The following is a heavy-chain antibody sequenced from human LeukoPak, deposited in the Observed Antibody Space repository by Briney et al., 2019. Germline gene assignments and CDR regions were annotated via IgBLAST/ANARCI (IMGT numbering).Heavy chain of an antibody. Sequence: GGSLRLSCAASGFTFSRYRMHWVRPAPGKGLVWVSCIIIDGGSTSTPDSARGRFTISRDNAKTPVYLQRNSLKAEDTAVYYGVRDNRSYNFDNCGQRTLVTVSS. CDR3: VRDNRSYNFDN. J-gene: IGHJ4*02. V-gene: IGHV3-74*01. D-gene: IGHD1-26*01. CDR1: GFTFSRYR. CDR2: IIIDGGST.